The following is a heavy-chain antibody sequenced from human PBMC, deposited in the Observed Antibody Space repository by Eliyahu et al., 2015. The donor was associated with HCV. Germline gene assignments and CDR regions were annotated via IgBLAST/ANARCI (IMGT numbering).Heavy chain of an antibody. CDR1: GXXIXTXY. CDR3: ASGGGGIAVTGTGGWFDP. J-gene: IGHJ5*02. V-gene: IGHV4-59*01. CDR2: IHYSGST. Sequence: QVQLQXSXPGLVKPSETLSLTCTVSGXXIXTXYWSWIRQPPGKGLEWIXYIHYSGSTNYNPSLKSRVTIALDTSKNQFSLNLTSVTAADTAMYYCASGGGGIAVTGTGGWFDPWGQGTLVTVSS. D-gene: IGHD6-19*01.